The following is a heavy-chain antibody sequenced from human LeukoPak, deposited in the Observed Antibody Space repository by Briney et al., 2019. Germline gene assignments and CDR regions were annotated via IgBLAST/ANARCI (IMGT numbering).Heavy chain of an antibody. CDR2: ISGSGGST. V-gene: IGHV3-23*01. Sequence: GGSLRLSCAASGFTFSGYAMSWVRQAPGKGLEWVSAISGSGGSTYYADSVKGRFTISRDNAKNSLYLQMNSLRAEDTAVYYCARVSPNSSGWDYYFDYWGQGTLVTVSS. CDR1: GFTFSGYA. CDR3: ARVSPNSSGWDYYFDY. J-gene: IGHJ4*02. D-gene: IGHD6-19*01.